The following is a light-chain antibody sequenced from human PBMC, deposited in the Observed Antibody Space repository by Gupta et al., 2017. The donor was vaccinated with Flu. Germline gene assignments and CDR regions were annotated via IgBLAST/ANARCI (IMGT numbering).Light chain of an antibody. CDR2: SDT. CDR3: EAWDDRVNAVI. J-gene: IGLJ2*01. Sequence: QSVLTQPPSASGTPGQRVTISCSGSSSNIGKNIVNWYQQLPGAAPKVLMYSDTERPSGVPARFSGSKSGNSASLAISGLQSEDEAEYYCEAWDDRVNAVIFGGGTRLTVL. V-gene: IGLV1-44*01. CDR1: SSNIGKNI.